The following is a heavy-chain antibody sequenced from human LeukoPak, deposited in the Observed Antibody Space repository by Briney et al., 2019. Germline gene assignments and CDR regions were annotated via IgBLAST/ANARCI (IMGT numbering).Heavy chain of an antibody. J-gene: IGHJ6*02. V-gene: IGHV1-2*04. Sequence: GASVKVSCTASGYTFTGYYMHWVRQAPGQGLEWMGRINPNSGGTNYAQKFQGWVTMTRDTSISTAYMELSRLRSDDTAVYYCARDGDVEAARRDYYYGMDVWGQGTTVTVFS. D-gene: IGHD6-6*01. CDR3: ARDGDVEAARRDYYYGMDV. CDR1: GYTFTGYY. CDR2: INPNSGGT.